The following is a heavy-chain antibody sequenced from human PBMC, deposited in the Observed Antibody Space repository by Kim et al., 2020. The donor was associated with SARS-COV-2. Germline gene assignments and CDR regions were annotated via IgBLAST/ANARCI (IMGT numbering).Heavy chain of an antibody. Sequence: SGPTLVKPTQTLTLTCTFSGFSLSTSGVGVGWIRQPPGKALEWLALIYWDDDKRYSPSLKSRLTITKDTSKNQVVLTMTNMDPVDTATYYCAHRPESSWYSWGWFDPWGQGTLVTVSS. CDR2: IYWDDDK. V-gene: IGHV2-5*02. CDR3: AHRPESSWYSWGWFDP. J-gene: IGHJ5*02. CDR1: GFSLSTSGVG. D-gene: IGHD6-13*01.